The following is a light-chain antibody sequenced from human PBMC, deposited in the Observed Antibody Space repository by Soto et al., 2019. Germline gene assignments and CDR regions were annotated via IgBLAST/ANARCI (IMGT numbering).Light chain of an antibody. J-gene: IGKJ2*01. CDR2: GAS. CDR3: QLYGNSPPYT. CDR1: QSVSSNY. V-gene: IGKV3-20*01. Sequence: EIVLTQSPGTLSLSPGERTTLSCRASQSVSSNYLAWYQQKPGQAPRLLIYGASSRATGIPDRFSGSGSGTDFTLTISRLEPEDLAVYYCQLYGNSPPYTFCQGTKLEIK.